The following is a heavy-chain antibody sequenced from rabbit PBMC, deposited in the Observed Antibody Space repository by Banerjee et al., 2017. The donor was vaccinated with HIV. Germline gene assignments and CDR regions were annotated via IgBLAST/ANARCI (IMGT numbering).Heavy chain of an antibody. V-gene: IGHV1S7*01. CDR2: IDPVFCST. D-gene: IGHD6-1*01. CDR1: GLDFSSYS. J-gene: IGHJ4*01. CDR3: VRETETYAGGAGYGYYFDL. Sequence: QLVESGGGLVQPGGSLKLSCKASGLDFSSYSMNWVRQAPGKGLEWSGYIDPVFCSTDYACWVKGRFTISSHNAQNTLYLQLNSLTAADTATYFCVRETETYAGGAGYGYYFDLWGQGTLVTVS.